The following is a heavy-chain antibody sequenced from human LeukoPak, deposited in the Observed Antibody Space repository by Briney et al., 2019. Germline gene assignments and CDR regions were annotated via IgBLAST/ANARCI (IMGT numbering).Heavy chain of an antibody. CDR1: GFTFSSCA. V-gene: IGHV3-23*01. CDR2: ISGSGTST. CDR3: AKDQGGKQPHNADY. D-gene: IGHD1-14*01. J-gene: IGHJ4*02. Sequence: GGSLRLSCAASGFTFSSCAMSWVRQAPGKGLEWVSGISGSGTSTYYADSVKGRFTISRDNSKNTLYLQMNSLRAEDTAVYYCAKDQGGKQPHNADYWGQGTLVTVS.